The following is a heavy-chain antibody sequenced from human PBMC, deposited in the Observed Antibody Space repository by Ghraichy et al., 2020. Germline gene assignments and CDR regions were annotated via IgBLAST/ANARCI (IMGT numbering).Heavy chain of an antibody. CDR2: INPSGGST. Sequence: ASVKVSCKASGYTFTSYYMHWVRQAPGQGLEWMGIINPSGGSTSYAQKFQGRVTMTRDTSTSTVYMELSSLRSEDTAVYYCARDHIVVVPAAIYYYYGMDVWGQGTTVTVSS. CDR3: ARDHIVVVPAAIYYYYGMDV. D-gene: IGHD2-2*01. J-gene: IGHJ6*02. CDR1: GYTFTSYY. V-gene: IGHV1-46*01.